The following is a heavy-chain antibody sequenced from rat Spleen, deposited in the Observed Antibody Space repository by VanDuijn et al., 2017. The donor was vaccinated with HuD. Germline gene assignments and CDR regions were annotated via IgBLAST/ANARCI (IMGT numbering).Heavy chain of an antibody. CDR3: ARDRGAYYGYYYVMDA. Sequence: PPGKGLEWMGVMWSDGDTSYNSALKSRLSISRDTSKSQVFSKMSSLQTEDTATYYCARDRGAYYGYYYVMDAWGQGASVTVSS. CDR2: MWSDGDT. J-gene: IGHJ4*01. D-gene: IGHD1-7*01. V-gene: IGHV2-32*01.